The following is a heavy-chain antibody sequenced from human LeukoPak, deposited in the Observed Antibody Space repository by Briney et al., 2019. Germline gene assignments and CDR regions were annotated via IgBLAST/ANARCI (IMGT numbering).Heavy chain of an antibody. V-gene: IGHV3-15*01. J-gene: IGHJ4*02. CDR3: NARLYSGTNPHFDH. CDR2: IRSKSNGGTA. D-gene: IGHD1-26*01. Sequence: GGSLRLSCAVSAFTLNNAWMTWVRQAPGKGLEWVCRIRSKSNGGTADYATPVKGRFTISRDDSKNSLYLLMNSLKAEDTAVYFCNARLYSGTNPHFDHWGQGTLVTVSS. CDR1: AFTLNNAW.